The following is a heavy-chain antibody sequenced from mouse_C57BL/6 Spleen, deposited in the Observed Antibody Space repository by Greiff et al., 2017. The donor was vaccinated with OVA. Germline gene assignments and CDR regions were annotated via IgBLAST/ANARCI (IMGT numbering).Heavy chain of an antibody. CDR1: GFTFSDYG. Sequence: EVKVVESGGGLVKPGGSLKLSCAASGFTFSDYGMHWVRQAPEQGLEWVAYISSGSSTIYYADTVKGRFTISRDNAKNTLFLQMTSLRSEDTAMYYCARAYGGNFDVWGTGTTVTVSS. D-gene: IGHD1-1*01. CDR3: ARAYGGNFDV. CDR2: ISSGSSTI. V-gene: IGHV5-17*01. J-gene: IGHJ1*03.